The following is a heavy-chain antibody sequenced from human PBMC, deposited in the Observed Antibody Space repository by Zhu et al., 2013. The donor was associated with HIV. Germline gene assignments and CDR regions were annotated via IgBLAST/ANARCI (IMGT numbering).Heavy chain of an antibody. D-gene: IGHD2-8*02. CDR3: AREGGVAPQNGLSVFDI. CDR1: GGSSSSYY. CDR2: IYYSGST. J-gene: IGHJ3*02. Sequence: VQLQQWGAGLLKPSETLSLTCTVSGGSSSSYYWSWIRQPPGKGLEWIGYIYYSGSTNSNPSLKSRVTISLDTSKNQFSLNLRSVTAADTAVYYCAREGGVAPQNGLSVFDIWGPGTMVTVSS. V-gene: IGHV4-59*01.